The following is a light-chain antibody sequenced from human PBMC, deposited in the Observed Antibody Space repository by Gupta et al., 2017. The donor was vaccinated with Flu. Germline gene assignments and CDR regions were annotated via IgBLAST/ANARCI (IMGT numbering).Light chain of an antibody. Sequence: SYDLTQPPSVSVSHGQTARITCSGDALPRRYVYWYQHKSGQAPVLVIYKDKERASGIPERLSGSSSGTTATLTISEGQAEDEAAYDCQSSDSSGTVVFGGGTKLTVL. CDR3: QSSDSSGTVV. J-gene: IGLJ2*01. V-gene: IGLV3-25*02. CDR1: ALPRRY. CDR2: KDK.